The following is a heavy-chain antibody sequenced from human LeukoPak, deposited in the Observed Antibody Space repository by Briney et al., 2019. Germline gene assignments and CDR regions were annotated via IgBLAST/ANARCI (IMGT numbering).Heavy chain of an antibody. CDR1: GFTFSSYG. CDR3: ARFAAAGGSFDY. D-gene: IGHD6-13*01. Sequence: PGGSLRLSCAASGFTFSSYGMHWVRQAPGKGLEWVAVIWYDGSNKYYADSVKGRFTISRDNSKNTLYLQMNSLRAEDTAVYYCARFAAAGGSFDYWGQGTLVTVSS. CDR2: IWYDGSNK. V-gene: IGHV3-33*01. J-gene: IGHJ4*02.